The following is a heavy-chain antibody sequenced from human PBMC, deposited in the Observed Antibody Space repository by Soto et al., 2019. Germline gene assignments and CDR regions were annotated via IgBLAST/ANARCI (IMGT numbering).Heavy chain of an antibody. D-gene: IGHD2-15*01. V-gene: IGHV1-18*01. Sequence: QVQLVQSGAEVKELGASVQVSCKASGYTFTSYGISWVRQAPGQGLEWMGWISAYNGNTNYAQKLQGRVTMTTDTSTSTAYMELRSLRSDDTAVYYCARRVLGYCSGGSCYFHYYYGMDVWGQGTTVTVSS. CDR2: ISAYNGNT. CDR3: ARRVLGYCSGGSCYFHYYYGMDV. J-gene: IGHJ6*02. CDR1: GYTFTSYG.